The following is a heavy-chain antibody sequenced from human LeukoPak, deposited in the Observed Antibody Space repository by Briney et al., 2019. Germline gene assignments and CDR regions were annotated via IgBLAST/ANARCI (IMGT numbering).Heavy chain of an antibody. CDR1: GGSISSYY. CDR3: ARDLDDTVRGLRMDV. J-gene: IGHJ6*02. D-gene: IGHD3-10*01. Sequence: PSETLSLTCAVPGGSISSYYWSWSRQPPGKGLEWIGYIYYSGSTNYNPSLKSRVTISVDTSKNQFSLKLRSVTAADTAVYYCARDLDDTVRGLRMDVWGQGTMVTVSS. CDR2: IYYSGST. V-gene: IGHV4-59*01.